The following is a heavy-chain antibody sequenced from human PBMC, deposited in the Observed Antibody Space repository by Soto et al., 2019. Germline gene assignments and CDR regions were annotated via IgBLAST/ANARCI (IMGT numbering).Heavy chain of an antibody. J-gene: IGHJ4*02. Sequence: PSETLSLTCTVSGDSISTDYWSWIRQSPGKGLEWIGFIYYGGSTNYNPSLKSRVTISVDTPKNQFSLKLTSVTAADTAVYYCARHGAIYSNSWYDFDYWGQGTLVTVSS. CDR2: IYYGGST. D-gene: IGHD5-18*01. CDR1: GDSISTDY. V-gene: IGHV4-59*08. CDR3: ARHGAIYSNSWYDFDY.